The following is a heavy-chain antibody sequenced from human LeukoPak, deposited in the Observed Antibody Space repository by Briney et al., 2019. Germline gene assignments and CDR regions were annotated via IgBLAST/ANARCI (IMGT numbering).Heavy chain of an antibody. CDR1: GFSFSSHT. CDR2: ISYDGSNK. D-gene: IGHD2-21*02. J-gene: IGHJ4*02. CDR3: ARVHGVTPSY. V-gene: IGHV3-30-3*01. Sequence: PGRSLRLSCEASGFSFSSHTMHWVRQAPGKGLEWVAVISYDGSNKNYTDSVKGRFTISRDNSKNTLYLQVNSLRAEDTAVYYCARVHGVTPSYWGQGTLVTVSS.